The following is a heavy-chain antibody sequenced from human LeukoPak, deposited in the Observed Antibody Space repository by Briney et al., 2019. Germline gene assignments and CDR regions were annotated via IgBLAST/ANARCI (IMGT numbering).Heavy chain of an antibody. CDR2: IYYSGST. D-gene: IGHD2-2*01. CDR3: ARQSGYCSSTSCYAWFDP. V-gene: IGHV4-39*01. CDR1: GGSISSSSYY. Sequence: KPSETLSLTCTVSGGSISSSSYYWGWIRQPPGKGLEWIGSIYYSGSTYYNPSLKSRVTISVDTSKNQFSLKLSSVTAADTAVYYRARQSGYCSSTSCYAWFDPWGQGTLVTVSS. J-gene: IGHJ5*02.